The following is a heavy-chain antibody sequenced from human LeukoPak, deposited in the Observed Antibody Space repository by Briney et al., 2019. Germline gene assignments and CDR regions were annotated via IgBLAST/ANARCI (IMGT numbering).Heavy chain of an antibody. CDR1: GFTFSSYA. J-gene: IGHJ4*02. D-gene: IGHD3-22*01. V-gene: IGHV3-30-3*01. CDR3: ARDAMYYYDSSGYSAYFDY. Sequence: PGGSLRLSCAASGFTFSSYAMHWVRQAPGKGLEWVAVISYDGSNKYYADSVKGRFTISRDNSKNTLYLQMNSLRAEDTAVYYRARDAMYYYDSSGYSAYFDYWGQGTLVTVSS. CDR2: ISYDGSNK.